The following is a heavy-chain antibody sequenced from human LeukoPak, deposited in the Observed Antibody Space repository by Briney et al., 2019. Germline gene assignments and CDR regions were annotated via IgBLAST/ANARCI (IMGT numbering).Heavy chain of an antibody. CDR3: ARVVPEFNAFDI. J-gene: IGHJ3*02. CDR1: GFTFSDYY. V-gene: IGHV3-53*01. D-gene: IGHD1-14*01. Sequence: GGSLRLSCAASGFTFSDYYMSWVRQAPGKGLEWVSVIYSGGSTYYADSVKGRFTISRDNSKNTLYLQMNSLRAEDTAVYYCARVVPEFNAFDIWGQGTMVTVSS. CDR2: IYSGGST.